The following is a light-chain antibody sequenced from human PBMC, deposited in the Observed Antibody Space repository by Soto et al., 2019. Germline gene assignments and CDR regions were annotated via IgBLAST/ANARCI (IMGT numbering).Light chain of an antibody. CDR1: QSVSSSY. V-gene: IGKV3-20*01. CDR2: GSS. Sequence: EIVLTQFPGTLSLTPGERATLSCRASQSVSSSYLSWYQQRPGQAPRLLIYGSSRRTTGIPDRFSGSGSGTDFTLTISRLEPEDFAVYYWQHYGNSRYTFGQGTKLEIK. J-gene: IGKJ2*01. CDR3: QHYGNSRYT.